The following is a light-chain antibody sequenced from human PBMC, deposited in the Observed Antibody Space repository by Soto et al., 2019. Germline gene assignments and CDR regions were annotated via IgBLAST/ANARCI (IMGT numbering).Light chain of an antibody. Sequence: QSVLTQPASVSGSPGQSIIISCAGTSSDVGNYNFVSWYQHHPGKAPKLIIYDVSNRPSGVSNRSSGSKSGNTASLTISGLQAEYEGDYYCTSYTSSSTPVVLGGGTKLTVL. CDR1: SSDVGNYNF. J-gene: IGLJ2*01. CDR3: TSYTSSSTPVV. CDR2: DVS. V-gene: IGLV2-14*03.